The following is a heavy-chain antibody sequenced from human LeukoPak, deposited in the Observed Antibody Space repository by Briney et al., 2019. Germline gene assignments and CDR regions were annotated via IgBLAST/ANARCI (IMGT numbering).Heavy chain of an antibody. Sequence: PGGSLRLSCAASGFTFSSYWMSWVRQALGKGLEWVANIRQDGSEKYYVDSVKGRLTISRDNAKNSLYLQMNSLRAEDTAVYYCARDRLGYCSGGSCFDAFDIWGQGTMVTVSS. J-gene: IGHJ3*02. V-gene: IGHV3-7*01. D-gene: IGHD2-15*01. CDR1: GFTFSSYW. CDR2: IRQDGSEK. CDR3: ARDRLGYCSGGSCFDAFDI.